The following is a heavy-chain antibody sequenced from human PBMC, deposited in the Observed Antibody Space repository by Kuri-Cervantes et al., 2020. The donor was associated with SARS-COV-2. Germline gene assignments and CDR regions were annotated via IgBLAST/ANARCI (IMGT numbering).Heavy chain of an antibody. V-gene: IGHV3-9*01. CDR2: ISWNSGSI. J-gene: IGHJ4*02. Sequence: SLRLSCAASGFTFDDYAMHWVRQAPGKGLEWVSGISWNSGSIGYADSAKGRFTISRDNAKNSLYLQMNSLRAEDTAVYYCARDGVKDDYGFSSYWGQGTLVTVSS. CDR1: GFTFDDYA. D-gene: IGHD4-17*01. CDR3: ARDGVKDDYGFSSY.